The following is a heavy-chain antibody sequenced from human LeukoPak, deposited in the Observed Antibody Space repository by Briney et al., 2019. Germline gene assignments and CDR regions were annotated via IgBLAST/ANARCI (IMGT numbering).Heavy chain of an antibody. CDR2: IYYSAST. CDR1: GGSISNYY. J-gene: IGHJ5*02. CDR3: AREGPSSSGSYLNCFDP. V-gene: IGHV4-59*01. Sequence: SETLSLTCTVSGGSISNYYWSWFRQPPGQGLERIGYIYYSASTKYNPALKSRVTISVDTSKNQFSLKLSSVTAADTAVYYCAREGPSSSGSYLNCFDPWGQGTLVTVSS. D-gene: IGHD1-26*01.